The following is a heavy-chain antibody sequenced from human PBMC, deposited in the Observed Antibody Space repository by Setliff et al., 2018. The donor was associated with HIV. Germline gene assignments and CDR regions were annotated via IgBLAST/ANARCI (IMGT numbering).Heavy chain of an antibody. CDR3: ARHGVVTPVHYYYYYMDV. CDR2: INPSGGTT. V-gene: IGHV1-46*01. J-gene: IGHJ6*03. CDR1: GYTFTSYY. D-gene: IGHD2-21*02. Sequence: ASVKVSCKASGYTFTSYYMHWVRQAPGQGLEWMGIINPSGGTTNIPQRFQGRVTMTRDTSINTAYMELNSLRSEDTAVYYCARHGVVTPVHYYYYYMDVWGKGTTVTVSS.